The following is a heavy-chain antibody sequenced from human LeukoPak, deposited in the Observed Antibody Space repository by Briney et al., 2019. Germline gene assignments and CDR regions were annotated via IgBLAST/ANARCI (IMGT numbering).Heavy chain of an antibody. V-gene: IGHV3-9*01. J-gene: IGHJ4*02. CDR2: ISWNSGSI. CDR3: ARGADCGGDCYPTIVDY. Sequence: SLRLSCAASGFTFSSYWMHWVRQAPGKGLEWVSGISWNSGSIGYADSVKGRFTISRDNAKNSLYLQMNSLRAEDTALYYCARGADCGGDCYPTIVDYWGQGTLVTVSS. D-gene: IGHD2-21*02. CDR1: GFTFSSYW.